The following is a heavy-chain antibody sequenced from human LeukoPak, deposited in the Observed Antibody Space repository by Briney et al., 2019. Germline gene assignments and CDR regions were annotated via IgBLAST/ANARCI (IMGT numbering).Heavy chain of an antibody. CDR1: GGSFNHYY. D-gene: IGHD6-19*01. Sequence: SETLSLTCAVYGGSFNHYYWSWIRQPPGKGLEWIGEINHSGSAKSNPSLKSRVILSVDTSKNQFSPNLTSVTAADTAVYYCARGGSGWYNYYYYMDVWGKGTTVTVSS. CDR2: INHSGSA. CDR3: ARGGSGWYNYYYYMDV. V-gene: IGHV4-34*01. J-gene: IGHJ6*03.